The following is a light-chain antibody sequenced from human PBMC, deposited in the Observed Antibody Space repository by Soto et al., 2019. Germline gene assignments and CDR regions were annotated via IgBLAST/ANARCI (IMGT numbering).Light chain of an antibody. Sequence: QSPLTQPPSASGSPGQSVPSSCIGTSSDLGGYNYLALYQQHPGKAPKLMIYEFSKRPSGVPDRFSGSKSGNTTSLTVSGLQAEDEAAYYCSSYAASNNLGVFGGGTKLTVL. J-gene: IGLJ2*01. V-gene: IGLV2-8*01. CDR1: SSDLGGYNY. CDR2: EFS. CDR3: SSYAASNNLGV.